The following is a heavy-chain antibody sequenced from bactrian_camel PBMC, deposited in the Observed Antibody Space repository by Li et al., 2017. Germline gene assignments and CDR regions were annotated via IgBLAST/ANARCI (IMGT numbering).Heavy chain of an antibody. CDR1: AYTHC. J-gene: IGHJ4*01. CDR2: IRRDGGET. CDR3: AEGRGSRGEHCYSLNY. V-gene: IGHV3S40*01. D-gene: IGHD6*01. Sequence: VQLVESGGGPVQAGGSLRLSCEASAYTHCMGWFRQAPGKEREGIAAIRRDGGETWYAASVKDRFTISRDSAKNTVYLQMNNLQPEDTATYYCAEGRGSRGEHCYSLNYWGQGTQVTVS.